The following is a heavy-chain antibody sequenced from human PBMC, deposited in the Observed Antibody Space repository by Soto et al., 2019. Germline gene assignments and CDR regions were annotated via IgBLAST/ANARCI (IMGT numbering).Heavy chain of an antibody. J-gene: IGHJ6*02. D-gene: IGHD2-21*02. CDR3: ARRRYCGADCYSKYYYGMDV. Sequence: QVQLVQSGAEVKKPGSSVKVSCQASGSTFSSYTVSWVRQAPGQGLEWMGRIIPVLGVTNYAQKFKGRDTNTADKSKTTAYMELSSLRYGDTAVYYCARRRYCGADCYSKYYYGMDVWGEGTTVTFS. CDR1: GSTFSSYT. V-gene: IGHV1-69*02. CDR2: IIPVLGVT.